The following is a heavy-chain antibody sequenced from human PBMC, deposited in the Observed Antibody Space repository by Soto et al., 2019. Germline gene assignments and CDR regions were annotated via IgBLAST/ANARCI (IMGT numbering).Heavy chain of an antibody. D-gene: IGHD3-22*01. CDR2: ISSSSSYI. Sequence: GGSLRLSCAASGFTFSSYSMNWVRQAPGKGLEWVSSISSSSSYIYYADSVKGRFTISRDNAKNSLYLQMNSLRAEDTAVYYCARFYYDSSGYLPSPYYYYYGMAVWGQGTTVTVSS. V-gene: IGHV3-21*01. CDR1: GFTFSSYS. J-gene: IGHJ6*02. CDR3: ARFYYDSSGYLPSPYYYYYGMAV.